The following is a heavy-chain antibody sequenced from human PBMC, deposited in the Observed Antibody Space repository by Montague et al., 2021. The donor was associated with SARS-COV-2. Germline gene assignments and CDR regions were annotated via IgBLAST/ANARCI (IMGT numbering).Heavy chain of an antibody. V-gene: IGHV4-39*02. CDR1: GGSITNNIDY. CDR3: ARLKRYFDSSGSPSAFDF. Sequence: SETLSLTCTVSGGSITNNIDYWARIRQPPGKGLEWIGSNYYTGNTYYNPSIKSRVTISVVTSKNHFTLKLSSVTAAETAVYYCARLKRYFDSSGSPSAFDFWGQGTKVTVSS. J-gene: IGHJ3*01. CDR2: NYYTGNT. D-gene: IGHD3-22*01.